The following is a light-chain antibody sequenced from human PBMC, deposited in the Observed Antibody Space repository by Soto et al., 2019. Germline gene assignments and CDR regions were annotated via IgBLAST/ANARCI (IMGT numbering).Light chain of an antibody. Sequence: EIVLTQSPGTLSLSPGERATLSCRASQTFTSGFLAWYQQKPGQAPRLLIYDASSRATGIPDRFSGSGSGTDFTLTISRLEPEDFAVYYCQQYSSPRTFGQGTKVDIK. V-gene: IGKV3-20*01. J-gene: IGKJ1*01. CDR1: QTFTSGF. CDR2: DAS. CDR3: QQYSSPRT.